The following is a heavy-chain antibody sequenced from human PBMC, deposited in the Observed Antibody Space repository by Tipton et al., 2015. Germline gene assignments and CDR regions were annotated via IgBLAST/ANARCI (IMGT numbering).Heavy chain of an antibody. CDR2: ISGSGGRK. Sequence: SLRLSCAASGFTFSSYAMSWVRQAPGKGLEWVSTISGSGGRKYYAASVKGRIIISRDNSKSTLPLQMNILSAEDTAVYYCAKDVRSGIGSPLSFEVWCQETMVTVSS. V-gene: IGHV3-23*01. D-gene: IGHD1-26*01. J-gene: IGHJ3*01. CDR1: GFTFSSYA. CDR3: AKDVRSGIGSPLSFEV.